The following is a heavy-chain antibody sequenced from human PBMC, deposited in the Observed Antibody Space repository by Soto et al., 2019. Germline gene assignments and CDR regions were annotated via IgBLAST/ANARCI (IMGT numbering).Heavy chain of an antibody. Sequence: GASVKVSCKASGGTFSSYAISWVRQAPGQGLAWMGGIIPIFGTANYAQKFQGRVTITADKSTSTAYMELSSLRSEDTAVYYCAREYSYGHHFDYWGQGTLVTVSS. CDR1: GGTFSSYA. CDR3: AREYSYGHHFDY. V-gene: IGHV1-69*06. CDR2: IIPIFGTA. D-gene: IGHD5-18*01. J-gene: IGHJ4*02.